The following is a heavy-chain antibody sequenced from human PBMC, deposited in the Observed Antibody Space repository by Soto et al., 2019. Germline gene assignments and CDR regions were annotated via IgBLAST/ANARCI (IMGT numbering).Heavy chain of an antibody. V-gene: IGHV3-64*01. Sequence: PGGSLRLSCAASGFTFSSYAMHWVRQAPGKGLEYVSAISSNGGSTYYANSVKGRFTISRDNSKNTLYLQMGSLRAEDMAVYYCARDLGGEDIVVVPAAPATVWGKGTTVTVSS. CDR2: ISSNGGST. CDR3: ARDLGGEDIVVVPAAPATV. J-gene: IGHJ6*04. CDR1: GFTFSSYA. D-gene: IGHD2-2*01.